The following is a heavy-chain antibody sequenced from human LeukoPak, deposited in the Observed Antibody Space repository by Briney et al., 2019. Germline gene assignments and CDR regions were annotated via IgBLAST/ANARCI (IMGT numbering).Heavy chain of an antibody. CDR3: ARVDIVATILDY. CDR1: GFTFSSYS. V-gene: IGHV4-39*07. D-gene: IGHD5-12*01. J-gene: IGHJ4*02. Sequence: GSLRLSCAASGFTFSSYSMNWIRRPPGKGLEWIGSIYYSGSTYYNPSLKSRVTISVDTSKNQFSLKLSSVTAADTAVYYCARVDIVATILDYWGQGTLVTVSS. CDR2: IYYSGST.